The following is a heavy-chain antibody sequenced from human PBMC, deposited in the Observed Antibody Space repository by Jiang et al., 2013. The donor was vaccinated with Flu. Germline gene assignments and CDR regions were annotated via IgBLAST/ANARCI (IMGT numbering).Heavy chain of an antibody. V-gene: IGHV2-5*01. Sequence: IYWNDDKRYSPSLKSRLTITKDTSKNQVVLTMTNMDPVDTATYYCAHMGVVVPAAIPPRFDPWGQGTLVTVSS. CDR3: AHMGVVVPAAIPPRFDP. CDR2: IYWNDDK. D-gene: IGHD2-2*02. J-gene: IGHJ5*02.